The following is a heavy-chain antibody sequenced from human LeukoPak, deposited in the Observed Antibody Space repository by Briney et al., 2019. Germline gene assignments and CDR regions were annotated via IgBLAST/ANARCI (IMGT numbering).Heavy chain of an antibody. D-gene: IGHD6-6*01. CDR1: GGSISSYY. J-gene: IGHJ4*02. CDR2: IYCSGSI. V-gene: IGHV4-59*01. Sequence: PSEPLTLTCTVSGGSISSYYWSWIRQPPGKGLEWIGYIYCSGSIQYNLSLKTRLTISVHTSKHPFSLKQTSVTAAHTPVYYCAGSGSSSLVRDFDYWGQGTLVTVSS. CDR3: AGSGSSSLVRDFDY.